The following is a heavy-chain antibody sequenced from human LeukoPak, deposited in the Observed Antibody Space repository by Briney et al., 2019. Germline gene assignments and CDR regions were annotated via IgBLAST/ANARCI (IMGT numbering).Heavy chain of an antibody. D-gene: IGHD3-10*01. J-gene: IGHJ4*02. CDR2: INPSGGST. V-gene: IGHV1-46*01. CDR3: ARDSGGNYYGSAGHPDY. Sequence: ASVKVSCKASGYTFTSYYMHWVRQAPGQGLEWMGIINPSGGSTSYAQKFQGRVTMTRDMSTSTVYMELSSLRSEDTAVYYCARDSGGNYYGSAGHPDYWGQGTLVTVSS. CDR1: GYTFTSYY.